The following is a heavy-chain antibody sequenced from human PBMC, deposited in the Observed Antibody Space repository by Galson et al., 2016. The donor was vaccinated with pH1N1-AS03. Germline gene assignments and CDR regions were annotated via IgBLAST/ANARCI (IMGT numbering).Heavy chain of an antibody. CDR1: GFTFSTAW. Sequence: SCAASGFTFSTAWMSWVRQAPGKGLEWVGRLKSKFDGGTADYAAPVKGRFTISRDDSKKMLYLQMNNLKTEDTAMYYCTTDDGPYYGLDVWGQGTTVTVAS. V-gene: IGHV3-15*01. J-gene: IGHJ6*02. D-gene: IGHD5-24*01. CDR3: TTDDGPYYGLDV. CDR2: LKSKFDGGTA.